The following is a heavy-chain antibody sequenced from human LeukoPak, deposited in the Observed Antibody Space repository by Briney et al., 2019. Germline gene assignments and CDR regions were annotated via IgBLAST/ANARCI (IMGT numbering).Heavy chain of an antibody. Sequence: PGGSLRLSCATSGFTFDDYAMSWVRQAPGKGLEWVSGINWNGGSIGYADSVKGRFTISRDNVKNSLFLQMHSLRAEDTALYYCARNRGIPLIRGLISFYYHATDVWGQGTTVTVSS. CDR3: ARNRGIPLIRGLISFYYHATDV. D-gene: IGHD3-10*01. CDR2: INWNGGSI. J-gene: IGHJ6*02. V-gene: IGHV3-20*04. CDR1: GFTFDDYA.